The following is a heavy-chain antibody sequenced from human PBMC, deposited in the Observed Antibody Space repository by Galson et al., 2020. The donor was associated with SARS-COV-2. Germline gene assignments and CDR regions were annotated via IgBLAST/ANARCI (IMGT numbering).Heavy chain of an antibody. Sequence: SAIGTAGDTYYPGSVKGRFTISRENAKNSLYLQMNSLRAGDTAVYYCARGGGGYYDFWSGYYPHWYFDLWGRGTLVTVSS. CDR3: ARGGGGYYDFWSGYYPHWYFDL. D-gene: IGHD3-3*01. CDR2: IGTAGDT. V-gene: IGHV3-13*01. J-gene: IGHJ2*01.